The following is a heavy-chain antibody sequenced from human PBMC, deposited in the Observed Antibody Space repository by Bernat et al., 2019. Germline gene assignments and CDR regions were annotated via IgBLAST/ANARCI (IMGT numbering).Heavy chain of an antibody. V-gene: IGHV4-39*01. CDR2: IYYSGST. CDR3: ARQQTPYDFWSGYYGEAFDY. CDR1: GGSISSSSYY. Sequence: QLQLQESGPGLVKPSETLSLTCTVSGGSISSSSYYWGWIRQPPGKGLEWIGSIYYSGSTYYNPSLKSRVTISVDTSKNQFSLKLSSVTAADTAVYYCARQQTPYDFWSGYYGEAFDYRGQGTLVTVSS. J-gene: IGHJ4*02. D-gene: IGHD3-3*01.